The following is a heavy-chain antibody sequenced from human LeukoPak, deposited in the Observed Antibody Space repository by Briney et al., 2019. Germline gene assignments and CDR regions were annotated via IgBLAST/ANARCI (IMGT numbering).Heavy chain of an antibody. D-gene: IGHD3-3*01. Sequence: ASVKVSCKASGYTFTSYGISWVRQAPGQGLEWMGWISAYNGNTNYAQKFQGRVTITTDESTSTAYMELSSLRSEDTAVYYCARAITIFGVVMSAFDIWGQGTMVTVSS. CDR2: ISAYNGNT. CDR1: GYTFTSYG. CDR3: ARAITIFGVVMSAFDI. J-gene: IGHJ3*02. V-gene: IGHV1-18*01.